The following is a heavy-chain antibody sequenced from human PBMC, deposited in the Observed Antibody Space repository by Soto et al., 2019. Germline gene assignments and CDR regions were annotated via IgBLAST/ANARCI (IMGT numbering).Heavy chain of an antibody. J-gene: IGHJ5*02. CDR2: ISTTSFTI. CDR3: ARSSIVVVPQKVEFDP. Sequence: GSLRLSCAASGFSFSTYDMDWVRQAPGKAPEWIAHISTTSFTIYYADSVKGRLTISRDNARNSLYLEMKSLRDEDTAVYYCARSSIVVVPQKVEFDPWGQGTLVTVSS. CDR1: GFSFSTYD. V-gene: IGHV3-48*02. D-gene: IGHD2-15*01.